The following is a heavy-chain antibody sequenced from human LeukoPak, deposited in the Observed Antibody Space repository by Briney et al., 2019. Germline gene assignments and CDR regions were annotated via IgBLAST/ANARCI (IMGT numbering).Heavy chain of an antibody. J-gene: IGHJ4*02. CDR3: ARARVRYMDFLDY. V-gene: IGHV4-39*02. D-gene: IGHD3-9*01. Sequence: SETLSLTCTVSGGSISSNYYWGWIRQPPGKGLEWIVSFFYSGSTYYNPSLKRRVTISVDTSKNQFSLRLSSVTAADTAVYYRARARVRYMDFLDYWGGGTRITVSS. CDR1: GGSISSNYY. CDR2: FFYSGST.